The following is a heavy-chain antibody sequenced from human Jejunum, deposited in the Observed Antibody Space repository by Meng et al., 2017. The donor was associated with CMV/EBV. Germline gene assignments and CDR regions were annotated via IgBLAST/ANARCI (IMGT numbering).Heavy chain of an antibody. CDR2: IYYNGRT. V-gene: IGHV4-30-4*08. CDR3: ATRIPDTSGYYYGVFDF. CDR1: VASISSGDYF. D-gene: IGHD3-22*01. J-gene: IGHJ4*02. Sequence: QGSSRGLVKPAPTLSVTCTVSVASISSGDYFWTWLRQPPGKGLEWIGYIYYNGRTDYNPSLESRVTISLDTSKNQFSLKLTSITVADTAVYYCATRIPDTSGYYYGVFDFWGQGALVTVSS.